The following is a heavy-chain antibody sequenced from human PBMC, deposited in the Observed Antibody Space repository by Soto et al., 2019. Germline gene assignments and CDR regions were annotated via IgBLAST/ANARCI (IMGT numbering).Heavy chain of an antibody. J-gene: IGHJ4*02. D-gene: IGHD2-21*01. Sequence: QVQLVESGGGVVQPGTSLRLSCVASGFTFNTYGIHWVRQAPGKGLEWVAAIWYDGRNKYYADSVKGRVTISRDNSKNTVFLQMKSLGVEDTPVYYCARDLHNYFDYWGRGTQVTVSS. V-gene: IGHV3-33*01. CDR1: GFTFNTYG. CDR3: ARDLHNYFDY. CDR2: IWYDGRNK.